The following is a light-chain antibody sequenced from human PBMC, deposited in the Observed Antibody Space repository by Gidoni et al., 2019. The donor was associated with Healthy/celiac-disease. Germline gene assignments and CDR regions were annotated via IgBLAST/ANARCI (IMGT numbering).Light chain of an antibody. CDR1: QSISSY. V-gene: IGKV1-39*01. J-gene: IGKJ4*01. CDR3: QQSYSTPLT. CDR2: AAS. Sequence: DIQMTPSPSSLSASVGDRVTITCRASQSISSYLNWYQQKPGKAPKLLSYAASSLQSGVPSRFSGSGSGTDFTLTISSLQPEDFATYYCQQSYSTPLTFXGXTKVEIK.